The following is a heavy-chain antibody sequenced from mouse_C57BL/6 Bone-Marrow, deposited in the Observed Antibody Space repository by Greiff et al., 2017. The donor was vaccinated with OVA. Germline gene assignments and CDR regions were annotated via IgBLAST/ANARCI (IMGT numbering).Heavy chain of an antibody. Sequence: VQLQQSGAELARPGASVKLSCKASGYTFTSYGISWVKQRTGQGLEWIGEIYPRSGNTSYNEKFKGKATLTADKSSSTAYMELRSLTSEDSAVYFCARYLSLLYWGQGTLVTVSA. V-gene: IGHV1-81*01. J-gene: IGHJ3*01. CDR1: GYTFTSYG. D-gene: IGHD6-2*01. CDR3: ARYLSLLY. CDR2: IYPRSGNT.